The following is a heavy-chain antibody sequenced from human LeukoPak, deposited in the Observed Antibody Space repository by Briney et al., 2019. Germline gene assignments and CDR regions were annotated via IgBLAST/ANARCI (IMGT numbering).Heavy chain of an antibody. CDR3: ARAKRGIGFDP. D-gene: IGHD3-16*01. J-gene: IGHJ5*02. V-gene: IGHV3-11*01. CDR1: GFTFSDYY. CDR2: ISTTGSTI. Sequence: GGSLRLSCAASGFTFSDYYMSWIRLAPGQGLEWVSYISTTGSTIYYADSVKGRFTISRDNAKNSLYLQMNSLRAEDTAVYYCARAKRGIGFDPWGQGTLVTVSS.